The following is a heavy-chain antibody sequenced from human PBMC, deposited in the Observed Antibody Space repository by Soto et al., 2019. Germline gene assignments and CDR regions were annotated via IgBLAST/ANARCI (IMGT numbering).Heavy chain of an antibody. CDR2: IIPIFGTA. D-gene: IGHD3-22*01. Sequence: ASVKVSCKASGGTFSSYAISWVRQAPGQGLEWMGGIIPIFGTANYAQKFQGRVTITADKSTSTAYMELSSLRSEDTAVYYCARVGGADYDSSGYYYEFDYWGQGTLVTVSS. CDR3: ARVGGADYDSSGYYYEFDY. V-gene: IGHV1-69*06. CDR1: GGTFSSYA. J-gene: IGHJ4*02.